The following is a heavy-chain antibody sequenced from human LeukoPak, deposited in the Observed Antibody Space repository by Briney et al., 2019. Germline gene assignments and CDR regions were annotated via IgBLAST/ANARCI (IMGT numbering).Heavy chain of an antibody. CDR3: ARDSCSSTSCYFEYFQH. CDR1: GFTFNSYA. J-gene: IGHJ1*01. CDR2: ISYDGSNK. Sequence: PGRSLRLSCAASGFTFNSYAMHWVRQAPGKGLEWVTVISYDGSNKYYADSVKGRFAISRDNSKNTLYLQMNSLRAEDTAVYYCARDSCSSTSCYFEYFQHWGQGTLVTVSS. V-gene: IGHV3-30*09. D-gene: IGHD2-2*01.